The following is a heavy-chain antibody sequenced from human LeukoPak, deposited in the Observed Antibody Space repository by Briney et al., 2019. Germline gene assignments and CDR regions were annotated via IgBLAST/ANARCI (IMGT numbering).Heavy chain of an antibody. J-gene: IGHJ4*02. CDR3: AKSASSSELDY. V-gene: IGHV3-30*18. CDR1: GFTFRSYG. D-gene: IGHD6-6*01. CDR2: ISYDGSNK. Sequence: GGSLRLSCAASGFTFRSYGMHWVRQAPGKGLEWVAVISYDGSNKYYADSVKGRFTISRDNSKNTLYLQMNSLRAEDTAVYYCAKSASSSELDYWGQGTPVTVSS.